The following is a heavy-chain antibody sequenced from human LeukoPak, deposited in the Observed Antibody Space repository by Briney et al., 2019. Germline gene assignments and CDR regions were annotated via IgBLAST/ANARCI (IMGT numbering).Heavy chain of an antibody. J-gene: IGHJ4*02. CDR1: GFTFSSYA. CDR3: ATAGYCRSTSCPPDY. V-gene: IGHV3-23*01. CDR2: IGGSSNSA. D-gene: IGHD2-2*01. Sequence: PGGSLRLPCAASGFTFSSYAMTWVRQAPGKGLEWVSAIGGSSNSAYYADSVKGRFTISRDNSKNTLYLQMNSLRAEDTAVYYCATAGYCRSTSCPPDYWGQGTLVTVSS.